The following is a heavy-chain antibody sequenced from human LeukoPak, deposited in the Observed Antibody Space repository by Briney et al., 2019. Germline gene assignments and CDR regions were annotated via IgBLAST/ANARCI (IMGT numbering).Heavy chain of an antibody. CDR1: GYTFTSYY. Sequence: GASVKVSCKASGYTFTSYYMHWVRQAPGQGLEWMGIINPSGGSTSYAQKFQGRVTTTRDTSTSTVYMELSSLRPEDTAVYYCARAQYGDYSYDYWGQGTLVTVSS. CDR2: INPSGGST. CDR3: ARAQYGDYSYDY. D-gene: IGHD4-17*01. V-gene: IGHV1-46*01. J-gene: IGHJ4*02.